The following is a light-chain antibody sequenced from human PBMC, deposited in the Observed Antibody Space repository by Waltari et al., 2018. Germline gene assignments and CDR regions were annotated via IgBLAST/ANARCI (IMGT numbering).Light chain of an antibody. CDR1: SSNIGHNS. CDR3: ASWADSLNGPV. V-gene: IGLV1-44*01. J-gene: IGLJ3*02. CDR2: NND. Sequence: QSVVTQPPSASGTPGQTVTISCSGSSSNIGHNSVSWYQQLPATAPKLLIFNNDQRPSGVPDRFSGSKSGTSASLAIRGLQSEDEADYYCASWADSLNGPVFGGGTKLTVL.